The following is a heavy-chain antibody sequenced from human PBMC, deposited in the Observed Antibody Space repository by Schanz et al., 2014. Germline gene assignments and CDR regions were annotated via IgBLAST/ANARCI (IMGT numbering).Heavy chain of an antibody. Sequence: EVQLVESGGGVVRPGGSLRISCAASGFTFDDYAMSWVRQAPGKGLEWVSAINWSDGSTGYADSVKGRFTISRDNGKNSLYLQMNSLRAEDTALYYCARDFPYVSVSYYKGFGYWGQGTLVTVSS. CDR1: GFTFDDYA. J-gene: IGHJ4*02. CDR2: INWSDGST. CDR3: ARDFPYVSVSYYKGFGY. V-gene: IGHV3-20*04. D-gene: IGHD3-10*01.